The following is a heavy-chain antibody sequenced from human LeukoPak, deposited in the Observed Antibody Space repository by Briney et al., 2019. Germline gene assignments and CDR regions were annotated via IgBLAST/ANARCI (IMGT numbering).Heavy chain of an antibody. CDR2: IYYSGST. CDR1: GGSISSGGYY. V-gene: IGHV4-31*03. Sequence: SQTLSLTCTVSGGSISSGGYYWSWIRQHPGKGLEWIGYIYYSGSTYYNPSLKSRVTISVDTSKNQFSLKLSSVTAADTAVYYCARGWDYYDSSGYYALGYWGQGTLVTVSS. J-gene: IGHJ4*02. CDR3: ARGWDYYDSSGYYALGY. D-gene: IGHD3-22*01.